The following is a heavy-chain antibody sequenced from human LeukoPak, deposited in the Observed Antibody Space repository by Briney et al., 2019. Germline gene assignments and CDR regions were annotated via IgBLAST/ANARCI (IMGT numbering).Heavy chain of an antibody. CDR1: GGTFSSYA. Sequence: SVKVSCKASGGTFSSYAISWVRQAPGQGLEWMGRIIPIFGTANYAQKFQGRVTITADKSTSTAYMERSSLRSEDTAVYYCARDQATVATRSRWFDPWGQGTLVTVSS. CDR3: ARDQATVATRSRWFDP. V-gene: IGHV1-69*06. J-gene: IGHJ5*02. CDR2: IIPIFGTA. D-gene: IGHD4-17*01.